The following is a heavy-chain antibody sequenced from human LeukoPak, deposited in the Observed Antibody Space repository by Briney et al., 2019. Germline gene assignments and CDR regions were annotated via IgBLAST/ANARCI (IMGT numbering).Heavy chain of an antibody. Sequence: QPGGSLRLSCAASGFTFGSYEMNWVRQAPGKGLEWISYISSSGSTRYYADSVKGRFTVSRDNVKNSLYLQMNSLRAEDTALYYYAREGVAFDYWGQGTLDTVSS. CDR2: ISSSGSTR. J-gene: IGHJ4*02. D-gene: IGHD3-3*01. V-gene: IGHV3-48*03. CDR1: GFTFGSYE. CDR3: AREGVAFDY.